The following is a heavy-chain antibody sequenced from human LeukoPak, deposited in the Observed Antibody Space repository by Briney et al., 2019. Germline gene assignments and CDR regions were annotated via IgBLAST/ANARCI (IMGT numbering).Heavy chain of an antibody. CDR3: AKDYYDIPAFDI. CDR1: GFTFRSSA. D-gene: IGHD3-22*01. V-gene: IGHV3-23*01. CDR2: ISGSGDST. Sequence: GGSLRLSCAASGFTFRSSAMSWVRQAPGKGPEWVSAISGSGDSTYYADSVKGRFTISRDNSKNTLYLQMNSLRAEDTAVYYCAKDYYDIPAFDIWGQGTMVTVSS. J-gene: IGHJ3*02.